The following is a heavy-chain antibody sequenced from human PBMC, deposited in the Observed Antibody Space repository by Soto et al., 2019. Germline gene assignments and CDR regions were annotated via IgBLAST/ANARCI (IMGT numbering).Heavy chain of an antibody. V-gene: IGHV3-74*01. D-gene: IGHD1-26*01. Sequence: PGGSLRLSCAASGFNFRSYWMHWVRQAPGKGLVWVSRINGDGSSISYADSVKGRFTISRDNAENTLYLQMSSLRAEDSAVYYCARATPVVGYDYWGQGTLVTVSP. CDR1: GFNFRSYW. J-gene: IGHJ4*02. CDR3: ARATPVVGYDY. CDR2: INGDGSSI.